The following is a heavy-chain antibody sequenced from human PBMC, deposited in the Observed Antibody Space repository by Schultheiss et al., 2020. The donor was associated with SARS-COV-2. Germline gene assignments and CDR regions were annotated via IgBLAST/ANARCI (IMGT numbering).Heavy chain of an antibody. V-gene: IGHV3-23*03. J-gene: IGHJ4*02. CDR3: AKAHSSGCPDY. Sequence: GGSLRLSCAASGFTFSSYAMHWVRQAPGKGLEWVSVIYSGGSTYYADSVKGRFTISRDNSKNTLYLQMNSLRAEDTAVYYCAKAHSSGCPDYWGQGTLVTVSS. CDR1: GFTFSSYA. CDR2: IYSGGST. D-gene: IGHD6-19*01.